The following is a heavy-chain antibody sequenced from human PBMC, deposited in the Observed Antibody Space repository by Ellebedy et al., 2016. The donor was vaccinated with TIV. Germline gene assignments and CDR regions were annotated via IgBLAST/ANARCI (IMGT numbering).Heavy chain of an antibody. Sequence: GESLKISCAASGFTFSSYGMHWVRQAPGKGLEWVAVIWYDGSNKYYADSVKGRFTISRDNSKNTLYLQMNSLRAEDTAVYYCARDPSVLTLYYYYYGMDVWGQGTTVTVSS. J-gene: IGHJ6*02. CDR3: ARDPSVLTLYYYYYGMDV. CDR1: GFTFSSYG. D-gene: IGHD3-9*01. CDR2: IWYDGSNK. V-gene: IGHV3-33*01.